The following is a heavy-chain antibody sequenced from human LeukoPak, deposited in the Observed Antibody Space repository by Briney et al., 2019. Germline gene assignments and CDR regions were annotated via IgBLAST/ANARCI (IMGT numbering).Heavy chain of an antibody. J-gene: IGHJ5*02. CDR3: AAASAFSSSWRS. V-gene: IGHV3-48*01. CDR1: GFTFSSYG. CDR2: ITASDTTK. D-gene: IGHD6-13*01. Sequence: GGSLRLSCAASGFTFSSYGMHWVRQAPGKGPEWVAYITASDTTKYYAGSVKGRFTISRDNAKKSLFLQMNSLRAEDTAVYYCAAASAFSSSWRSWGQGTVVSVSS.